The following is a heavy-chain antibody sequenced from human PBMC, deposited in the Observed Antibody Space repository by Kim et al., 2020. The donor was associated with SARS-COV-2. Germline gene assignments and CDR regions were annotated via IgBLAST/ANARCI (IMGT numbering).Heavy chain of an antibody. J-gene: IGHJ4*02. D-gene: IGHD5-18*01. CDR1: GFTFSSYG. CDR3: AKGLGGYPTYFDY. Sequence: GGSLRLSCAASGFTFSSYGMHWLRQAPGKGLEWVVVISYDGSNKYYADSVKGRFTISRDNSNNTLYLQMNSLRVEDTAVYYCAKGLGGYPTYFDYWGQGTLVTVSS. V-gene: IGHV3-30*18. CDR2: ISYDGSNK.